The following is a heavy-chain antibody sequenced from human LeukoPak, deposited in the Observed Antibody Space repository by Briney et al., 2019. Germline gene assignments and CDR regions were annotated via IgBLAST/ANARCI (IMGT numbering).Heavy chain of an antibody. V-gene: IGHV3-11*06. Sequence: GGSLRLSCAASGFTFSDYYMSWIRQAPGKGLEWVSYISSSSSYTNYADSVKGRFTISRDNAKNSLYLQMNSLRAEDTAVYYCARGYCDILTGFNWFDPWGQGTLVTVSS. D-gene: IGHD3-9*01. CDR2: ISSSSSYT. CDR1: GFTFSDYY. J-gene: IGHJ5*02. CDR3: ARGYCDILTGFNWFDP.